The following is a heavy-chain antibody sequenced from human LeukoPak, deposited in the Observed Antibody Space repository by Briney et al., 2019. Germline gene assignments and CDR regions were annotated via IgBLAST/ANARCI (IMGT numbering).Heavy chain of an antibody. J-gene: IGHJ5*02. CDR1: GGSISSSSYY. CDR3: ARAYCSGGSCYSVNWFDP. V-gene: IGHV4-39*07. Sequence: SEALSLTCTVSGGSISSSSYYWGWIRQPPGKGLEWIGSIYYSGSTYYNPSLKSRVTISVDTSKNQFSLKLSSVTAADTAVYYCARAYCSGGSCYSVNWFDPWGQGTLVTVSS. D-gene: IGHD2-15*01. CDR2: IYYSGST.